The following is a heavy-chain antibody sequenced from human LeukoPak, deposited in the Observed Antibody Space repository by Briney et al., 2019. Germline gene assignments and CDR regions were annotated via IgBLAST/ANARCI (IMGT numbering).Heavy chain of an antibody. CDR3: ARVPGYSSSWSPFDY. Sequence: PSETLSLTCAVYGGSFSGYYWSWIRQPPGKGLEWIGEINHSGSTNYNPSLKSRVTISVDTSKNQFSLKLSSVTAADTAVYYCARVPGYSSSWSPFDYWGQGTLVTVSS. D-gene: IGHD6-13*01. J-gene: IGHJ4*02. CDR2: INHSGST. CDR1: GGSFSGYY. V-gene: IGHV4-34*01.